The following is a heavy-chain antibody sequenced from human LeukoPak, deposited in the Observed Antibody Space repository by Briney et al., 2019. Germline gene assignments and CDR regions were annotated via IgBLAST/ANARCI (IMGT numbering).Heavy chain of an antibody. Sequence: KPSETLSLTCTVSGGSISSSSYYWAWIRQPPGKGLEWIGYIYYSGSTNYNPSLKSRVTISVDTSKNQFSLKLSSVTAADTAVYYCASSYYDSSGPNYWGQGTLVTVSS. CDR2: IYYSGST. D-gene: IGHD3-22*01. CDR1: GGSISSSSYY. V-gene: IGHV4-61*05. J-gene: IGHJ4*02. CDR3: ASSYYDSSGPNY.